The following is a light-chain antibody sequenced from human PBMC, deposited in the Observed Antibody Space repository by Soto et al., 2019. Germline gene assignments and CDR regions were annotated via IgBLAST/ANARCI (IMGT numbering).Light chain of an antibody. J-gene: IGKJ5*01. CDR3: QQRNIWPPVT. CDR2: GAF. CDR1: PSVTNF. Sequence: PGERATLSCRASPSVTNFLAWYQQKPGQAPRLLIYGAFNRATSIPARFSGSGSGTDFTLTISSLEPEDSAIYYCQQRNIWPPVTFGQGTRLEIK. V-gene: IGKV3-11*01.